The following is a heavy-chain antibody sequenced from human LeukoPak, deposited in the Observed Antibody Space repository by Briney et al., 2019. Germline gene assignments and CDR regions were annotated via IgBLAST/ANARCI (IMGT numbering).Heavy chain of an antibody. Sequence: ASVKVSCKASGYTFTSYGISWVRQAPGQGLECMGWISAYNGNTNYAQKPQGRVTMTTDTSTSTAYMELRSLRSDDTAVYYCARYLYYDFWSGYVRPVFDIWGQGTMVTVSS. CDR2: ISAYNGNT. CDR1: GYTFTSYG. CDR3: ARYLYYDFWSGYVRPVFDI. V-gene: IGHV1-18*01. D-gene: IGHD3-3*01. J-gene: IGHJ3*02.